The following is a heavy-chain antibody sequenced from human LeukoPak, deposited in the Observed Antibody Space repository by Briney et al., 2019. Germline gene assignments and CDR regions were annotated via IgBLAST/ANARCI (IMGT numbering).Heavy chain of an antibody. CDR3: ARDPGRGYHYYGRAV. CDR2: IYSGGSR. CDR1: GFTFSSNY. J-gene: IGHJ6*02. V-gene: IGHV3-66*01. D-gene: IGHD5-24*01. Sequence: GGSLRLSCSASGFTFSSNYMSWVRQAPGKGLEWVSVIYSGGSRYYSDSVKGRCTISRDNSKNTLYLQMNSLRAEDTAVYYCARDPGRGYHYYGRAVWGQGTTVTVSS.